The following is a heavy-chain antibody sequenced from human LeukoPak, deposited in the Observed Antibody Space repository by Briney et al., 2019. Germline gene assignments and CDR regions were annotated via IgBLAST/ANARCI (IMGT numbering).Heavy chain of an antibody. CDR1: GGSISSYY. D-gene: IGHD5-18*01. Sequence: PSETLSLTCTVSGGSISSYYWSWIRQPPGKGLEWIGYIYYSGSTNYNPSLKSRVTISVDTSKNQFSLKLSSVTAADTAVYYCARAIRIVDTEYYFDYWGQGTLVTVSS. J-gene: IGHJ4*02. CDR2: IYYSGST. V-gene: IGHV4-59*01. CDR3: ARAIRIVDTEYYFDY.